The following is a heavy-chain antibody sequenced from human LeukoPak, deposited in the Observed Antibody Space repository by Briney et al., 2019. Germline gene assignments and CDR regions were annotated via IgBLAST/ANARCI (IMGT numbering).Heavy chain of an antibody. CDR1: GYSLTSYW. Sequence: GESLQISCKGSGYSLTSYWIGWVRQLPGKGLEWMGIIYPGDSDTRYSPSFQGQVTISADKSISTAYLQWSSLKASDTAMYYCARFSGYYYGYFDYWGQGTLVTVSS. CDR2: IYPGDSDT. V-gene: IGHV5-51*01. CDR3: ARFSGYYYGYFDY. J-gene: IGHJ4*02. D-gene: IGHD3-22*01.